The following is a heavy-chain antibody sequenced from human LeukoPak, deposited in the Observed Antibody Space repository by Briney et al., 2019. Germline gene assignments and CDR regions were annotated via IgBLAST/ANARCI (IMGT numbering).Heavy chain of an antibody. V-gene: IGHV1-18*01. Sequence: ASVKVSCKASGYTFTSYGISWVRQAPGQGLEWMGWISAYNGNTNYAQKLQGRVTMTTDTSTSTAYMELRSLRSDDTAVYYCARAAAAPVWALWFSAWGQGTPVTVSS. CDR2: ISAYNGNT. CDR3: ARAAAAPVWALWFSA. J-gene: IGHJ5*02. CDR1: GYTFTSYG. D-gene: IGHD6-13*01.